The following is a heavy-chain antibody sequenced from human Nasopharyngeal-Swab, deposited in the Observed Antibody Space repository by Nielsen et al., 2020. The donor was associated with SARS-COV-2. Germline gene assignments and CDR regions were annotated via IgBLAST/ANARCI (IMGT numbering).Heavy chain of an antibody. CDR1: GFIFAICP. CDR2: INNGKT. J-gene: IGHJ5*02. Sequence: GESLKISCSASGFIFAICPMSWVRQAPGKGLEWVASINNGKTFYADFVEGRFTISRDDSKSTLYLQMNSLTGEDTATYYCAKVNWNRKREVRDRWGPGTLVTVSS. CDR3: AKVNWNRKREVRDR. D-gene: IGHD1-1*01. V-gene: IGHV3-23*05.